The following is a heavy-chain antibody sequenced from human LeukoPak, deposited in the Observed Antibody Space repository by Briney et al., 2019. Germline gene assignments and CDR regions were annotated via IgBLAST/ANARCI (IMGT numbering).Heavy chain of an antibody. V-gene: IGHV3-48*03. J-gene: IGHJ3*02. D-gene: IGHD3-16*01. CDR2: ISSSGSTI. CDR3: AKEVRGDAFDI. Sequence: GGSLRLSCAASGFTFSSYELNWVRQAPGKGLEWVSYISSSGSTIKYADSVKGRFTISRGSAKNSLFLQMNSLRAEDTAVYYCAKEVRGDAFDIWGQGTMVTVSS. CDR1: GFTFSSYE.